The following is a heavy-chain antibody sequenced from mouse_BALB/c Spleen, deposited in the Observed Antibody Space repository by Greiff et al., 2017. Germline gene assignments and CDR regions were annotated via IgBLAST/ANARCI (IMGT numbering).Heavy chain of an antibody. V-gene: IGHV1S56*01. CDR2: IYPGNVNT. D-gene: IGHD3-3*01. CDR3: ARDRAGFDY. CDR1: GYTFTSYY. J-gene: IGHJ2*01. Sequence: VQLKESGPELVKPGASVRISCKASGYTFTSYYIHWVKQRPGQGLEWIGWIYPGNVNTKYNEKFKGKATLTADKSSSTAYMQLSSLTSEDSAVYFCARDRAGFDYWGQGTTLTVSS.